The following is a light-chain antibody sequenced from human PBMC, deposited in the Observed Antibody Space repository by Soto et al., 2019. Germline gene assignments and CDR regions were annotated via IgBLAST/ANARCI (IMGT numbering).Light chain of an antibody. Sequence: QSALTQPASVSGSPGQSITISCTGTSSDVGTYNYVSWCQQHPGKAPKLMIYDVSYRPSGVSDRFSGSKSGNTASLTISGLQAEDAADYYCSSYTSSSTSVVFGGGTKLTVL. V-gene: IGLV2-14*01. CDR3: SSYTSSSTSVV. CDR1: SSDVGTYNY. CDR2: DVS. J-gene: IGLJ2*01.